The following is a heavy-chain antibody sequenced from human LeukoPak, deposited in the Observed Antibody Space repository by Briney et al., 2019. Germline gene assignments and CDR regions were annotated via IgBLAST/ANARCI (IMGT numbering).Heavy chain of an antibody. D-gene: IGHD5-24*01. Sequence: GESLKISCKGSGYSFASYWIGWVRQMPGKGLEWMGNIYPGDSDTRYSPSFQGQVTISAEKSISTAYLQWSSLKASDTALYYCASRKKGMATAGFDFWGQGTLVTVSS. CDR2: IYPGDSDT. V-gene: IGHV5-51*01. J-gene: IGHJ4*02. CDR1: GYSFASYW. CDR3: ASRKKGMATAGFDF.